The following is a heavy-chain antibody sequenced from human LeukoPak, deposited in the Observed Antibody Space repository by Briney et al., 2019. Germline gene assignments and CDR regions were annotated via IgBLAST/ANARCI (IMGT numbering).Heavy chain of an antibody. V-gene: IGHV1-2*02. D-gene: IGHD3-3*01. Sequence: ASVKVSCKASGYTFTGYYMHWVRQAPGQGLEWMGWINPNSGGTNYAQKFQGRVTMTRDTSISTAYMELRSLRSDDTAVYYCARVGPLYDFWSGYYSHYWGQGTLVTVSS. CDR2: INPNSGGT. CDR1: GYTFTGYY. J-gene: IGHJ4*02. CDR3: ARVGPLYDFWSGYYSHY.